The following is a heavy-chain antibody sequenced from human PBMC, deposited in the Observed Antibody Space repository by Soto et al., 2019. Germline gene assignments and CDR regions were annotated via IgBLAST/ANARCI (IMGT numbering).Heavy chain of an antibody. Sequence: PSETLSLTCAVYGGSFSGYYWSWIRQPPGKGLEWIGEIKHSGSTNYSPSLKSRVTISVDTSKNQFSLKLSSVTAADTAVYYCAGSLRYFDWDYYYYGMDVWGQGTTVTVSS. D-gene: IGHD3-9*01. J-gene: IGHJ6*02. CDR2: IKHSGST. V-gene: IGHV4-34*01. CDR3: AGSLRYFDWDYYYYGMDV. CDR1: GGSFSGYY.